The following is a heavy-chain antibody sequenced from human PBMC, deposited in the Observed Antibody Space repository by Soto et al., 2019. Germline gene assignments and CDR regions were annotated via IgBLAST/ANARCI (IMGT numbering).Heavy chain of an antibody. CDR2: ISYDGSNK. J-gene: IGHJ6*02. Sequence: GGSLRLSCAASGFTFSSYAMHWVRQAPGKGLEWVAVISYDGSNKYYADSVKGRFTISRDNSKNTLYLQMNSLRAEDTAVYYCARDPYEDYGDSGGTYYYYYGMDVWGQGTTVTVSS. V-gene: IGHV3-30-3*01. CDR1: GFTFSSYA. CDR3: ARDPYEDYGDSGGTYYYYYGMDV. D-gene: IGHD4-17*01.